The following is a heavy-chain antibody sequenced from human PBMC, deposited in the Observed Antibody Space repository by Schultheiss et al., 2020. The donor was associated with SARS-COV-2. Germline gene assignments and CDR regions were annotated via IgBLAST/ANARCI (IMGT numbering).Heavy chain of an antibody. CDR2: FSSDGSST. D-gene: IGHD6-19*01. Sequence: GESLKISCAASGFTFSSYWMHWVRQAPGKGLIWVSRFSSDGSSTAYADSVKGRFTISRDNAKNTLYLQMNSLRVEDTAVYYCARALSGGYSKTLDYWGQGTLVTVSS. CDR1: GFTFSSYW. J-gene: IGHJ4*02. CDR3: ARALSGGYSKTLDY. V-gene: IGHV3-74*01.